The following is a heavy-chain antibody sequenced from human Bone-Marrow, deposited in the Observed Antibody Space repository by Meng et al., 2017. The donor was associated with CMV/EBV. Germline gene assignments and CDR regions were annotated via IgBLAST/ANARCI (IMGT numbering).Heavy chain of an antibody. CDR3: ARDRYCSSTSCQVYGMDV. Sequence: GESLKISCAASGFTFSSYWMSWVRQAPGKGLEWVANIKQDGSEKYYVDSVKGRFTISRDNSKNTLYLQMNSLRAEDTAVYYCARDRYCSSTSCQVYGMDVWGQGTTVTVSS. D-gene: IGHD2-2*01. J-gene: IGHJ6*02. CDR1: GFTFSSYW. CDR2: IKQDGSEK. V-gene: IGHV3-7*01.